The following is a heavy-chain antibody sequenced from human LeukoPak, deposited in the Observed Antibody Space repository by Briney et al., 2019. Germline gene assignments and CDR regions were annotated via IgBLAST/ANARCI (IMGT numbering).Heavy chain of an antibody. V-gene: IGHV1-46*01. Sequence: ASVKVSCKASGSTFTRYYIHWVRQAPGQGLDWMGMINPSGGTSYAQKLQGRITMTRDTSTSTVYMELSSLRSEDTAVYYCAREGVAGTGLDYWGQGTLVTVSS. J-gene: IGHJ4*02. D-gene: IGHD6-13*01. CDR3: AREGVAGTGLDY. CDR2: INPSGGT. CDR1: GSTFTRYY.